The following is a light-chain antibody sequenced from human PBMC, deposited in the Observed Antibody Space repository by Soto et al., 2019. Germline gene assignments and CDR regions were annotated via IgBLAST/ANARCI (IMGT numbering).Light chain of an antibody. Sequence: DIQMTQSPSTLSASVGDRVTITCRASKSISSGLAWYQQKPGKAPTVLIYKASSLESGVPSRFSGSRSGTEFTLTISSLQPDDFATYYCQQYNNYWTFGQGTKVDIK. CDR1: KSISSG. CDR2: KAS. J-gene: IGKJ1*01. V-gene: IGKV1-5*03. CDR3: QQYNNYWT.